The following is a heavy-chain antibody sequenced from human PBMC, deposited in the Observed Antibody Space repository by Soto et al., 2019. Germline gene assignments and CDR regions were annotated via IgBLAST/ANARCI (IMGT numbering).Heavy chain of an antibody. CDR2: INHSGST. V-gene: IGHV4-34*01. CDR3: ARVYDYVWGSYRYTGVPDY. J-gene: IGHJ4*02. CDR1: GGSFSGYY. Sequence: PSETLSLTCAVYGGSFSGYYWSWIRQPPGKGLEWIGEINHSGSTNYNPSLKSRVTISVDTSKNQFSLKLSSVTAADTAVYYCARVYDYVWGSYRYTGVPDYWGQGTLVTVAS. D-gene: IGHD3-16*02.